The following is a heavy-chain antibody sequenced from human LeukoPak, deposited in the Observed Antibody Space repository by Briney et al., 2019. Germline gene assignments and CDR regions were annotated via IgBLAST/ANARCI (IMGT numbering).Heavy chain of an antibody. J-gene: IGHJ4*02. Sequence: GGSLRLSCAASGFTFSSYAMSWVRQAPGKGLEWVSAISGSGGSTYYADSVKGRLTISRDNSKNTLYLQMNSLRAEDTAVYYCAKDLGIRSSIEYYFDYWGQGTLVTVSS. D-gene: IGHD3-3*01. CDR2: ISGSGGST. CDR1: GFTFSSYA. CDR3: AKDLGIRSSIEYYFDY. V-gene: IGHV3-23*01.